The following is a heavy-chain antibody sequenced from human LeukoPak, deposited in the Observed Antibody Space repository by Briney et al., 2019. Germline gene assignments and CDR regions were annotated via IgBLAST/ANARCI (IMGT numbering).Heavy chain of an antibody. CDR1: GFNFSSYE. CDR2: INGSSSDT. Sequence: GGSLRLSCAASGFNFSSYEMNWVRQAPGRGLEWISYINGSSSDTKYADSVKGRFTISRDNAKNSVYLLMNSLRAEDTAVYYCARRGTTYCTVDSCHPNWFDPWGQGTLVTVSS. J-gene: IGHJ5*02. V-gene: IGHV3-11*03. D-gene: IGHD2-15*01. CDR3: ARRGTTYCTVDSCHPNWFDP.